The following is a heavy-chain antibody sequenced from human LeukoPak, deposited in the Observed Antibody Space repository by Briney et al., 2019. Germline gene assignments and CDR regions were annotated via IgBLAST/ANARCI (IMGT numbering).Heavy chain of an antibody. CDR3: ARGKREYPGSGSYSTHFEN. D-gene: IGHD3-10*01. CDR2: IYPDDSDT. V-gene: IGHV5-51*01. CDR1: GYSFDTHW. Sequence: KCGESLKISCEGSGYSFDTHWIGWVRQKPGKGLEWMGIIYPDDSDTRYSPSFQGQVTISADKSIRTAYLHWSSLKASDTAMYYCARGKREYPGSGSYSTHFENWGQGTLVNVSS. J-gene: IGHJ4*02.